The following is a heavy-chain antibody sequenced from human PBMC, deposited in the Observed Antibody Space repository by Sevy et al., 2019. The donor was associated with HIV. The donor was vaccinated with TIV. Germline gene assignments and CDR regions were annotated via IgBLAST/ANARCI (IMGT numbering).Heavy chain of an antibody. CDR2: INWNGAGK. CDR1: GFNFDDYA. D-gene: IGHD3-16*02. V-gene: IGHV3-9*01. CDR3: AKGRQGLLSLGELSFDH. J-gene: IGHJ4*02. Sequence: GGSLRLSCTASGFNFDDYAMFWIRQVPGQGLEWVSGINWNGAGKDYADSAKGRFTISRDNVSKSLYLQMSSLRPDDTAFYYCAKGRQGLLSLGELSFDHWGQGTLVTVSS.